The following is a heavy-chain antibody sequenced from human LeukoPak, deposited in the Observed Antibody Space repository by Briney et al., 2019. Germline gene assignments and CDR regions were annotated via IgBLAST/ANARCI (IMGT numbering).Heavy chain of an antibody. Sequence: ASVKVSCKASGYTFTSCGISWVRQAPGQGLEWMGWISAYNGNTNYAQKLQGRVTMTTDTSTSTAYMELRSLRSDDTAVYYCARATTVTGHNWFDPWGQGTLVTVSS. D-gene: IGHD4-17*01. J-gene: IGHJ5*02. CDR1: GYTFTSCG. CDR2: ISAYNGNT. CDR3: ARATTVTGHNWFDP. V-gene: IGHV1-18*01.